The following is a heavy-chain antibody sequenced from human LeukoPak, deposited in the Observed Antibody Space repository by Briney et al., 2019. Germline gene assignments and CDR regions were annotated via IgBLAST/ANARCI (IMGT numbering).Heavy chain of an antibody. D-gene: IGHD3-22*01. V-gene: IGHV1-2*02. Sequence: GASVKVSCKASGYTFTGYYMHWVRQAPGQGLEWMGWINPNSGGTNYAQKFQGRVTMTTDTSTSTAYMELRSLRSDDTAVYYCARVLDYDSSGDYWGQGTLVTVSS. CDR3: ARVLDYDSSGDY. CDR2: INPNSGGT. CDR1: GYTFTGYY. J-gene: IGHJ4*02.